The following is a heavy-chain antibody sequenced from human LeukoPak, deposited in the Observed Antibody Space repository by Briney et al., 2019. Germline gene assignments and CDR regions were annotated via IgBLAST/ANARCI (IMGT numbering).Heavy chain of an antibody. J-gene: IGHJ4*02. CDR1: GGTFSSYA. D-gene: IGHD6-13*01. CDR3: ARIGSYRIAAAGSTVDY. CDR2: IIPIFGTA. Sequence: SVKVSCKASGGTFSSYAISWVRQAPGQGLEWMGGIIPIFGTANYAQKFQGRVTITADESTSTAYMELSSLRSEDTAVYYCARIGSYRIAAAGSTVDYWGQGTLVTVSS. V-gene: IGHV1-69*13.